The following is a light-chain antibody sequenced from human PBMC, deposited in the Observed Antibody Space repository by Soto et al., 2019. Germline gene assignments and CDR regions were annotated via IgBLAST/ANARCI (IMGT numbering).Light chain of an antibody. Sequence: EIVMTQSPATLSVSPGERATLSCRASQSVSSSLAWFQQRPGQAPRLLIYGASTRATGVPARFSGSGSGTEFTLTISSLQSEDFAVYYCQQYKNWPPRTFGGGTKVEIK. J-gene: IGKJ4*01. CDR2: GAS. V-gene: IGKV3-15*01. CDR3: QQYKNWPPRT. CDR1: QSVSSS.